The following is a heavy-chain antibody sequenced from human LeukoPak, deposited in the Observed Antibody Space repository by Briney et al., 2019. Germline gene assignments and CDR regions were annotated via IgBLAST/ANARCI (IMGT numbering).Heavy chain of an antibody. CDR1: GFTFDDYG. V-gene: IGHV3-20*04. Sequence: SGGSLRLSCAASGFTFDDYGMSWVRRAPGKGLEWVSGINWNGGSTGYADSVKGRFTISRDNAKNSLYLQMNSLRAEDAALYYCASISGPDYYGSGSYLRDYWGQGTLVTVSS. CDR3: ASISGPDYYGSGSYLRDY. CDR2: INWNGGST. D-gene: IGHD3-10*01. J-gene: IGHJ4*02.